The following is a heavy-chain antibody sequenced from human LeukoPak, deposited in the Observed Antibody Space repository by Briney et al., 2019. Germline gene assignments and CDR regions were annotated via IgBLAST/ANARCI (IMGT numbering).Heavy chain of an antibody. CDR1: GGTFSSYA. CDR3: ASGGGYYYDSSGYWFDY. V-gene: IGHV1-69*04. Sequence: ASVKVSCKASGGTFSSYAISWVRQAPGQGLEWMGRISPIFGIANYAQKFQGRVTITADKSTSTAYMELSSLRSEDTAVYYCASGGGYYYDSSGYWFDYWGQGTLVTVSS. CDR2: ISPIFGIA. D-gene: IGHD3-22*01. J-gene: IGHJ4*02.